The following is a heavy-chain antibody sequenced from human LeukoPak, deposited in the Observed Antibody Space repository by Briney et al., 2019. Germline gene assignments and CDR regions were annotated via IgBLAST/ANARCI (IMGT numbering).Heavy chain of an antibody. CDR1: GGSISSYY. CDR3: ATATTNDYGDYYYYYGMDV. J-gene: IGHJ6*02. Sequence: SETLSLTCTVSGGSISSYYWSWIRQPPGKGLEWIGYIYYSGSTNYNPSLKSRVTISVDTSKNQFSLKLSSVTAADTAVYYCATATTNDYGDYYYYYGMDVWGQGTTVTVSS. V-gene: IGHV4-59*12. D-gene: IGHD4-17*01. CDR2: IYYSGST.